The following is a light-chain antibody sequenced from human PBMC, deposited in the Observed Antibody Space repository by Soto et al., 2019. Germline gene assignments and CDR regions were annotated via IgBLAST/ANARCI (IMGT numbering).Light chain of an antibody. CDR1: SSDVGGYNY. Sequence: QSALTQPPSASGSPGQSVTISCTGTSSDVGGYNYVSWYQQHPGKAPKLMISEVSKRPSGVPDRFSGSKSGNTASLTVSGLQAEDEADYDCSSFAGNNTLVFGGGTKLTVL. CDR3: SSFAGNNTLV. J-gene: IGLJ2*01. V-gene: IGLV2-8*01. CDR2: EVS.